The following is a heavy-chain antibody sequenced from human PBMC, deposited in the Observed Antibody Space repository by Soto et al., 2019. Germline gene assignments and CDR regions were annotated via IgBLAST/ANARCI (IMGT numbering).Heavy chain of an antibody. D-gene: IGHD4-17*01. J-gene: IGHJ3*02. CDR3: ATSFSIDYGDYPGRRAFDI. CDR2: FDPEDGET. V-gene: IGHV1-24*01. CDR1: GYTLTELS. Sequence: GASVKVSCKVSGYTLTELSMHWVRQAPGKGLEWMGGFDPEDGETIYAQKFQGRVTMTEDTSTDTAYMELSSLRSDDTAVYYCATSFSIDYGDYPGRRAFDIWGQGTMVTVSS.